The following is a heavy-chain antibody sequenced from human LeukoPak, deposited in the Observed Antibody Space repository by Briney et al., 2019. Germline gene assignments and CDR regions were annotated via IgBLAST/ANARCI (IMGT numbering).Heavy chain of an antibody. V-gene: IGHV3-23*01. J-gene: IGHJ4*02. CDR2: ISGSGGST. Sequence: QSGGSLRLSCAASGFTFSSYSMNWVRQAPGKGLEWVSAISGSGGSTYYADSVKGRFTISRDNSKNTLYLQMNSLRAEDTAVYYCAKAARPGFSSGWTFDYWGQGTLVTVSS. CDR3: AKAARPGFSSGWTFDY. D-gene: IGHD6-19*01. CDR1: GFTFSSYS.